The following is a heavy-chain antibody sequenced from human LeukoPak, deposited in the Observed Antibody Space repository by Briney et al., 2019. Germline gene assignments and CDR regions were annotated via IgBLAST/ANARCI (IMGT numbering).Heavy chain of an antibody. CDR3: SRENGAFSPFGY. J-gene: IGHJ4*01. Sequence: PSETLSLTCGVSGGSITTTNWWSWVRQPPGQGLEWIGEIHLSGRTNYNPSLNSRVTLALDTSKNHLSLSLTSVTAADTAVYYCSRENGAFSPFGYWGHGILVTV. CDR1: GGSITTTNW. V-gene: IGHV4-4*02. CDR2: IHLSGRT. D-gene: IGHD2-8*01.